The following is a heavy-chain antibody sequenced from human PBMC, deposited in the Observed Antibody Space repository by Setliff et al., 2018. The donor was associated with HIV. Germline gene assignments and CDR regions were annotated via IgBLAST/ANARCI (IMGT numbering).Heavy chain of an antibody. Sequence: SETLSLTCAVSGMSLSGYYWTWIRQPPGKGLEWIGEINHNERTNYNPSLVSRVSISLDTSENHFSLKLTSVTAADTAIYYCARDYHGARRDYYYYYMDVWGKGTTVTVSS. CDR2: INHNERT. CDR1: GMSLSGYY. CDR3: ARDYHGARRDYYYYYMDV. D-gene: IGHD3-10*01. V-gene: IGHV4-34*01. J-gene: IGHJ6*03.